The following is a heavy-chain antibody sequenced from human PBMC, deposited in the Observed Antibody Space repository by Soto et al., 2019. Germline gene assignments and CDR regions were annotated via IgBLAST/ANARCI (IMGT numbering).Heavy chain of an antibody. CDR3: VRSGTARLLRHSWFDT. Sequence: EVQLVESGGGLGKPGGSLRLSCAASGFTFNTYDMNWVRQAPGKGLEWVSSITTSSAYIYYADSLKGRITISRDNAKNSRFLQMNSLRAEDTAVYYCVRSGTARLLRHSWFDTWGQGTLVTVSS. V-gene: IGHV3-21*01. CDR1: GFTFNTYD. CDR2: ITTSSAYI. J-gene: IGHJ5*02. D-gene: IGHD2-21*01.